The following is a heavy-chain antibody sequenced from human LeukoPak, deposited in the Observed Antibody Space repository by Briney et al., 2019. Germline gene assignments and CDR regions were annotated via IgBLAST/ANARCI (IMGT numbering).Heavy chain of an antibody. CDR2: IYYSGST. CDR3: ARQLYDSWSGYYLYYFDY. D-gene: IGHD3-3*01. Sequence: PETLSLTCTVSGGSISSSSYYWGWIRQPPGKGLEWIGSIYYSGSTYYNPSLRSRVTISVDTSKNQFSLKLSSVTAADTAVYYCARQLYDSWSGYYLYYFDYWGQGTLVTVSS. J-gene: IGHJ4*02. CDR1: GGSISSSSYY. V-gene: IGHV4-39*01.